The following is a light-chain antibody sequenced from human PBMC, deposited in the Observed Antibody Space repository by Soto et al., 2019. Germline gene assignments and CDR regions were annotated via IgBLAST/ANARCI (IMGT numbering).Light chain of an antibody. CDR1: QSVSSSY. J-gene: IGKJ1*01. V-gene: IGKV3-20*01. Sequence: EIVLTQSPGTLSLSPGERATLSCRASQSVSSSYLAWYQQKPGQAPRLLIYGASSRATGIPDRFSGSGSGTDFTLTISRLEPEDFAVYYGQQYGSSPGTLAKGTKVDIK. CDR2: GAS. CDR3: QQYGSSPGT.